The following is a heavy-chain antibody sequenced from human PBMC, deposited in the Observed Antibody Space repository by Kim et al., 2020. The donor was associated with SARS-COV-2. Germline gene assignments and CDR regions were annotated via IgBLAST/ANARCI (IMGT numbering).Heavy chain of an antibody. Sequence: GGSLRLSCAASGFTFNSYWMSWVRQAPGKGLEWVANIKQDGSEKYYVDSVKGRFTISRDNAKNSLYLQMNSLRAEDTAVYYCARDSYCSSTSCQSYYYYGMDVWGQGTTVTVSS. CDR1: GFTFNSYW. D-gene: IGHD2-2*01. V-gene: IGHV3-7*03. CDR2: IKQDGSEK. J-gene: IGHJ6*02. CDR3: ARDSYCSSTSCQSYYYYGMDV.